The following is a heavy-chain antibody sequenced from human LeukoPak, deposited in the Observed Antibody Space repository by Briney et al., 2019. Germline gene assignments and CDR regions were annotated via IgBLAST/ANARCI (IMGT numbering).Heavy chain of an antibody. V-gene: IGHV3-23*01. J-gene: IGHJ4*02. Sequence: GGSLRLSCAASGFTFSSYAMSWVRQAPGKGLGWVSAISGSGGSTYYADSVKGRFTVSRDNSKNTLYLQTNSLRAEDTALYYCAKDAKRNYDFWDRFDYWGQGTLVTVSS. CDR2: ISGSGGST. CDR3: AKDAKRNYDFWDRFDY. D-gene: IGHD3-3*01. CDR1: GFTFSSYA.